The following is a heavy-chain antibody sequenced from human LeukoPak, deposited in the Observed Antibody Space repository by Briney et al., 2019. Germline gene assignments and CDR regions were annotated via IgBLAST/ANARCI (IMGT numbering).Heavy chain of an antibody. V-gene: IGHV4-59*01. Sequence: SETLSLTCTVSGGSIINNYWSWIRQPPGKGLEWIGYIYDSGSTNNTPPLKSRVTMSVDTSKNQFSLKLSAVTAADTAVYYCARMRDWFDPWGQGTLVTVSS. CDR3: ARMRDWFDP. J-gene: IGHJ5*02. CDR2: IYDSGST. CDR1: GGSIINNY.